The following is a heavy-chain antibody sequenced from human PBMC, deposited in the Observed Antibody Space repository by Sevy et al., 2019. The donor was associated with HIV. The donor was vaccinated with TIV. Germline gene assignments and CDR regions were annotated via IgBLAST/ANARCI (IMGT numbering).Heavy chain of an antibody. CDR1: GFTFSSYA. J-gene: IGHJ4*02. D-gene: IGHD5-18*01. CDR2: ISGSGGST. CDR3: ANIQPETWGPPFDY. V-gene: IGHV3-23*01. Sequence: GGSLRLSCAASGFTFSSYAMSWVRQAPGKGLEWVSAISGSGGSTYYADSVKGRFTISRDNSKNTLYLQMNSLRAEDTAGYYCANIQPETWGPPFDYWGQGTLVTVSS.